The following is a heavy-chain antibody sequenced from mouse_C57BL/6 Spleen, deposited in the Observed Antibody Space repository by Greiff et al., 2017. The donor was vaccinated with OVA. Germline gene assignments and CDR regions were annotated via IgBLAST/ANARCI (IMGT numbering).Heavy chain of an antibody. CDR3: ARRGDDGFAY. D-gene: IGHD2-12*01. CDR1: GYTFTSYW. J-gene: IGHJ3*01. Sequence: VQLQQPGAELVKPGASVKLSYKASGYTFTSYWMHWVKQRPGQGLEWIGMIHPNSGSTNYNEKFKSKATLTVDKSSSTAYMQLSSLTSEDSAVYYCARRGDDGFAYWGQGTLVTVSA. V-gene: IGHV1-64*01. CDR2: IHPNSGST.